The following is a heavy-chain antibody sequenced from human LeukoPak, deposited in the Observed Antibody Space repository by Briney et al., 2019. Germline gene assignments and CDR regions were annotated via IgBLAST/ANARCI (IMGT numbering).Heavy chain of an antibody. CDR3: ARATPYYDFWSGYLEY. CDR2: IWYDGSNK. V-gene: IGHV3-33*01. D-gene: IGHD3-3*01. CDR1: GFTFSSYG. Sequence: GRSLRLSCAASGFTFSSYGMHWVRQAPGKGLEWVAVIWYDGSNKYYADSVKGRFTISRDNSKNTLYLQMNSLRAEDTALYYCARATPYYDFWSGYLEYWGQGTLVTVSS. J-gene: IGHJ4*02.